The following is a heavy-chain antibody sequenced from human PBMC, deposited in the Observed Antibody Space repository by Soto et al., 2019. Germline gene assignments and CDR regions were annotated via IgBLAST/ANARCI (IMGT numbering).Heavy chain of an antibody. CDR3: ATNSGYDLYYGMDV. V-gene: IGHV4-34*01. CDR1: GGSFSGYY. CDR2: INHSGST. Sequence: PSETLSLTCAVYGGSFSGYYLTWIRQPPGTGLEWIGEINHSGSTNYNPSLKSRVTISVDTSKNQFSLKLTSVTAADTAVYYCATNSGYDLYYGMDVWGQGTTVTVSS. D-gene: IGHD5-12*01. J-gene: IGHJ6*02.